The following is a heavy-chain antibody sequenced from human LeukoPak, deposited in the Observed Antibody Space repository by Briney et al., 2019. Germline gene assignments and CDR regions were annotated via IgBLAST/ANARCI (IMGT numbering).Heavy chain of an antibody. CDR1: GGSISSYY. V-gene: IGHV4-4*07. CDR2: IYTSGST. CDR3: ARELNYDFWSGRGYFDY. J-gene: IGHJ4*02. Sequence: SETLSLTCTVSGGSISSYYWSWIRQPAGKGLEWIGRIYTSGSTNYNPSLKSRVTMSVDTSKNQFSLKLSSVTAADTAVYYCARELNYDFWSGRGYFDYWGQGTLVTVSS. D-gene: IGHD3-3*01.